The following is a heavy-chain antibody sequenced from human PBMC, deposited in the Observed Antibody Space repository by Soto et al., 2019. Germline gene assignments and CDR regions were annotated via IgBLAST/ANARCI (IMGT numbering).Heavy chain of an antibody. CDR3: ARLRSWSDYTPEYFQP. CDR2: INHSGST. CDR1: VGSFSGYY. D-gene: IGHD1-26*01. Sequence: PSETLSLTCAVYVGSFSGYYWSWIRQPPGKGLEWIGEINHSGSTNYNPSLKSRVTISVDTSKNQFSLKLSSVTAADTAVYYCARLRSWSDYTPEYFQPRSQGTPLPVSA. V-gene: IGHV4-34*01. J-gene: IGHJ1*01.